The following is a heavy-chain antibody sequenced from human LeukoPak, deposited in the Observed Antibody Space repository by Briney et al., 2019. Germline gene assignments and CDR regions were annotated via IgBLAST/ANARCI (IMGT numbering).Heavy chain of an antibody. J-gene: IGHJ2*01. CDR2: ISHSGST. Sequence: SQTLSLTCAVSGGSFSGYYWSWIRQPPGKGLEWIGEISHSGSTNYSPSLKSRVTISVDTSKNQFSLNLSSVTAADTAVYYCARALVRATMVWYFDLWGRGTLVTVSS. D-gene: IGHD5-12*01. CDR3: ARALVRATMVWYFDL. V-gene: IGHV4-34*01. CDR1: GGSFSGYY.